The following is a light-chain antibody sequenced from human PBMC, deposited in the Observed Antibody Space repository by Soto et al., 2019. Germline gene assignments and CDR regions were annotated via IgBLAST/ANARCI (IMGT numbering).Light chain of an antibody. CDR2: EVS. CDR1: SSDVGAHNY. CDR3: SSRTSTDTRV. V-gene: IGLV2-14*01. J-gene: IGLJ2*01. Sequence: QSVLTQPPSASGTPGQRVTISCTGTSSDVGAHNYVSWYQQHPDKAPKLMIYEVSNRPSGVSNRFSGSKSGNAASLTISGLQAEDEADYYCSSRTSTDTRVFGGGTKLTVL.